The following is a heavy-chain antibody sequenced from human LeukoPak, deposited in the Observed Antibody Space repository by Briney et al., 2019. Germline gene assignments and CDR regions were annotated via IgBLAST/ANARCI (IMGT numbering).Heavy chain of an antibody. D-gene: IGHD3-9*01. CDR3: ARDYYDLLTGYYRFDY. V-gene: IGHV4-4*07. CDR2: ISTSGST. J-gene: IGHJ4*02. Sequence: SETLSLTCTVSGGSISSYYWSWIRQPAGKGLEWIGHISTSGSTNYNPSLKSRVTMSVDASKNQLSLKVSSVTAADTAVYYGARDYYDLLTGYYRFDYWGQGTLVTVSS. CDR1: GGSISSYY.